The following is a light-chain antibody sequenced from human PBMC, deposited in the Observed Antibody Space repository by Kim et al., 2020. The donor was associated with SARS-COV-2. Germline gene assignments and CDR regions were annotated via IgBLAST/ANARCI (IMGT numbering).Light chain of an antibody. CDR3: QVWDQVYEFAV. CDR2: FDS. CDR1: NLAFNR. J-gene: IGLJ1*01. Sequence: SYELTQPPSVSVAPGKTASITCGGDNLAFNRVHWYQQKPGQAPALVLYFDSYRPAGVSERFSASTFGNMATLTLSWVEAGDEAAYFCQVWDQVYEFAVFG. V-gene: IGLV3-21*04.